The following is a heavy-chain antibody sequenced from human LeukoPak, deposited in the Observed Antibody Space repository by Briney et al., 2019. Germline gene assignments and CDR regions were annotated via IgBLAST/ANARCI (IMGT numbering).Heavy chain of an antibody. CDR2: IWSDGSNK. V-gene: IGHV3-33*01. D-gene: IGHD3-10*01. CDR3: ARVGSRVGGGMDV. CDR1: GFTFSSYD. J-gene: IGHJ6*02. Sequence: PGGSLRLSCAASGFTFSSYDMHWVRQAPGRGLEWVALIWSDGSNKYYADSVKGRFTISRDNAKNSLYLQMNSLRAEDTALYYCARVGSRVGGGMDVWGQGTTVTVSS.